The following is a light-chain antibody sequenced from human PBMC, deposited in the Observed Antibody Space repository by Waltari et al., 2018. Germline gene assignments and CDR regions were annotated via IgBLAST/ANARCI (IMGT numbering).Light chain of an antibody. CDR2: WAS. J-gene: IGKJ1*01. CDR3: LQYYDTPWT. V-gene: IGKV4-1*01. Sequence: DIVMTQSQDSLAVSLGERATFNCKSSQSVLYSSNNKNYLAWYQQKPGQPPKLLIYWASTRESGVPDRFSGSGSGTDFTLTISSLQAEDVAVYYCLQYYDTPWTFGQGTKVEIK. CDR1: QSVLYSSNNKNY.